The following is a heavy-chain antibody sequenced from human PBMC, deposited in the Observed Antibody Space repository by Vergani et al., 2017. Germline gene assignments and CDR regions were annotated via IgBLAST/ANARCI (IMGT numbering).Heavy chain of an antibody. CDR2: IYYSGST. Sequence: QVQLQESGPGLVKPSETLSLTCTVSGGSISSYYWSWIRQPPGKGLEWIGYIYYSGSTNYNPPLKSRGTISVDTSKNQFSLKLSSVTAADTAVYYCARVSTVTTVYYYYYYMDVWGKGTTVTVSS. D-gene: IGHD4-17*01. V-gene: IGHV4-59*01. J-gene: IGHJ6*03. CDR3: ARVSTVTTVYYYYYYMDV. CDR1: GGSISSYY.